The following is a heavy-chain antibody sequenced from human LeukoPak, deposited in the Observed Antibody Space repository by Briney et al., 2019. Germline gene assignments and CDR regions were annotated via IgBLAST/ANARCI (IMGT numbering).Heavy chain of an antibody. D-gene: IGHD4-23*01. CDR2: ISYDGSNK. J-gene: IGHJ4*02. CDR1: GVPIASHS. V-gene: IGHV3-30*19. CDR3: ASLYGGNPL. Sequence: LSLTCAVSGVPIASHSWWSWVRQAPGKGLEWVAVISYDGSNKYYADSMKGRFTISRDNSKNTLYLQMNSLRAEDTAVYYCASLYGGNPLWGQGTLVTVSS.